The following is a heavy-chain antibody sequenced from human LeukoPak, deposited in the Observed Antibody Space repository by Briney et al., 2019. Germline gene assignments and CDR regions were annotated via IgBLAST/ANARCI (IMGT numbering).Heavy chain of an antibody. V-gene: IGHV4-59*01. CDR3: ARDIRIVGATLYFDY. D-gene: IGHD1-26*01. CDR1: GGSFSGYY. Sequence: PSETLSLTCADYGGSFSGYYWSWIRQPPGKGLEWIGYMHSSGSTNYNLSLKSRVTMSIDTSKNQLSLKMRSVTAADTAVYYCARDIRIVGATLYFDYWGLGTLVTVSS. CDR2: MHSSGST. J-gene: IGHJ4*02.